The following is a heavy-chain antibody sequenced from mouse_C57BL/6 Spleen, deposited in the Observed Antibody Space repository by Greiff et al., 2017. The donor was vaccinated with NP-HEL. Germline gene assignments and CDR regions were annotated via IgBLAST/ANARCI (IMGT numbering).Heavy chain of an antibody. CDR2: IYPGDGDT. Sequence: VQLQQSGPELVKPGASVKISCKASGYAFSSSWMNWVKQRPGKGLEWIGRIYPGDGDTNYNGKFKGKATLTADKSSSTAYMQLSSLTSEDSAVYFCAREEKYGSSLVGFAYWGQGTLVTVSA. CDR3: AREEKYGSSLVGFAY. V-gene: IGHV1-82*01. CDR1: GYAFSSSW. J-gene: IGHJ3*01. D-gene: IGHD1-1*01.